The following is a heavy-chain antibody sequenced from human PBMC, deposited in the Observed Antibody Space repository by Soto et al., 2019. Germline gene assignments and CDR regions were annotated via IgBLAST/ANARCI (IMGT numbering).Heavy chain of an antibody. D-gene: IGHD1-26*01. CDR1: GFTFSSYA. CDR3: AKDWREPRGNWFDP. CDR2: ISGSGGST. V-gene: IGHV3-23*01. Sequence: PGGSLRLSCAASGFTFSSYAMSWVRQAPGKGLEWVSAISGSGGSTYYAGSVKGRFTISRDNSKNTLYLQMNSLRAEDTAVYYCAKDWREPRGNWFDPWGQGTLVTVSS. J-gene: IGHJ5*02.